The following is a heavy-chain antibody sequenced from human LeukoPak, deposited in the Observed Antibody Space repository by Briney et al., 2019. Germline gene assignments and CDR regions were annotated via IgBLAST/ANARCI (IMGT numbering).Heavy chain of an antibody. CDR1: GGSISSYY. CDR2: IYYSGST. J-gene: IGHJ3*02. V-gene: IGHV4-30-4*01. CDR3: ARDNYYGSGSYYPGAFDI. D-gene: IGHD3-10*01. Sequence: SETLSLTCTVSGGSISSYYWSWIRQPPGKGLEWIGYIYYSGSTYYNPSLKSRVTISVDTSKNQFSLKLSSVTAADTAVYYCARDNYYGSGSYYPGAFDIWGQGTMVTVSS.